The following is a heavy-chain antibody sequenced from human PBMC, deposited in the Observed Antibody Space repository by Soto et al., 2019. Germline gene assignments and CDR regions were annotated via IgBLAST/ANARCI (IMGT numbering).Heavy chain of an antibody. J-gene: IGHJ3*02. CDR3: ARDIYSYGSVGTPDI. CDR1: GFSFSSQA. V-gene: IGHV3-30-3*01. Sequence: QEQLMESGGGVVQPGRSLRLSCVASGFSFSSQAMHWVRQAPGEGLEWVAAISNDGNRQLYADSVKDRFTISRDNSRNTLDLQMNNLRTEDTGVYFCARDIYSYGSVGTPDIWGQGTMVTVSS. D-gene: IGHD5-18*01. CDR2: ISNDGNRQ.